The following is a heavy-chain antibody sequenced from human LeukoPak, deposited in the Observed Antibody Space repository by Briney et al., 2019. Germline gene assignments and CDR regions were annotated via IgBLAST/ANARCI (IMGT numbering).Heavy chain of an antibody. D-gene: IGHD4-23*01. CDR3: ARHRYGGNSAPFDY. CDR1: GYIFTSYW. V-gene: IGHV5-51*01. CDR2: IYPGDSDT. Sequence: GESLQISCQGSGYIFTSYWIGWVRQLPGKGLEWRGIIYPGDSDTRYSPSFQGQVTISADKSISTAYLQWSSLKASDTAMYYCARHRYGGNSAPFDYWGQGTLVTVSS. J-gene: IGHJ4*02.